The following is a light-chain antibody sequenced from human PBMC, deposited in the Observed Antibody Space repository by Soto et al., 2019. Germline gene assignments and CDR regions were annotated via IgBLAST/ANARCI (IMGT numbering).Light chain of an antibody. V-gene: IGLV3-21*04. CDR3: QVWDSSSDHVV. CDR2: YDS. CDR1: NIGSKS. Sequence: SYELTQPPSVSVAQGKTARNTGGGNNIGSKSVHWYRQKPGQAPVLAIYYDSDRPSGIPERVSGSKAGNTATRSISRVEAGDEADYYCQVWDSSSDHVVFGGGTKLTVL. J-gene: IGLJ2*01.